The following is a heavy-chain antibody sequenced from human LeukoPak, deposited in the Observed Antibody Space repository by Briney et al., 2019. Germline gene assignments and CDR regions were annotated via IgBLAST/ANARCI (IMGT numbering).Heavy chain of an antibody. Sequence: SETLSLTCTVSGGSISSGDYYWSWIRQPPGKGLEWIGYIYYSGSTYYNPSLKSRVTISVDTSKNQFSLKLSSVTAADTAVYYCARVGDCGGDCYSVDWFDPWGQGTLVTVS. CDR2: IYYSGST. J-gene: IGHJ5*02. CDR1: GGSISSGDYY. V-gene: IGHV4-30-4*01. CDR3: ARVGDCGGDCYSVDWFDP. D-gene: IGHD2-21*02.